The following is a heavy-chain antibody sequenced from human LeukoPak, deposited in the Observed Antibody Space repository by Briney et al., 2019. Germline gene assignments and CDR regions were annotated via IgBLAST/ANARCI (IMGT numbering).Heavy chain of an antibody. Sequence: ASVKVSCTASGYIFTSYYMHWVRQAPGQGLEWMGIINPSGGSTNYGQKFQGRVTMTRDTSTSTVYMELSSLRSEDTAVYYCARARRLYTSGWHYGYWGQGTLVTVSS. CDR3: ARARRLYTSGWHYGY. D-gene: IGHD6-19*01. J-gene: IGHJ4*02. CDR2: INPSGGST. V-gene: IGHV1-46*01. CDR1: GYIFTSYY.